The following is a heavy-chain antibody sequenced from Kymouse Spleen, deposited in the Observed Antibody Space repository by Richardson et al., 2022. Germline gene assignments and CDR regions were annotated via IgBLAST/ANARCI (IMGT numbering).Heavy chain of an antibody. Sequence: EVQLVESGGGLIQPGGSLRLSCAASGFTVSSNYMSWVRQAPGKGLEWVSVIYSCGSTYYADSVKGRFTISRDNSKNTLYLQMNSLRAEDTAVYYCARAPPYYDILTGYSRQGTLVTVSS. J-gene: IGHJ4*02,IGHJ5*02. D-gene: IGHD3-9*01. CDR2: IYSCGST. CDR1: GFTVSSNY. V-gene: IGHV3-66*03.